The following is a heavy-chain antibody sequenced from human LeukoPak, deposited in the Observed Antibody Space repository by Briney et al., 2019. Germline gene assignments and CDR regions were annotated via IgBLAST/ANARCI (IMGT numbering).Heavy chain of an antibody. CDR3: ARAWSGLYFDY. V-gene: IGHV4-34*01. CDR2: INHSGST. D-gene: IGHD3-3*01. J-gene: IGHJ4*02. Sequence: SETLSLTFAVYGGSFSGYYWSWIRQPPGKGLEWIGEINHSGSTNYNPSLKSRVTLSVDTSKNQFSLKLSSVTAADTAVYYCARAWSGLYFDYWGQGTLVTVSS. CDR1: GGSFSGYY.